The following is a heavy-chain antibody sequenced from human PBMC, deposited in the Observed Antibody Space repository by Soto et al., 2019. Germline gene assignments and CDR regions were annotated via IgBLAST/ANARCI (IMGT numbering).Heavy chain of an antibody. CDR3: AREYYYDSSGIGFDP. Sequence: ASETLSLTCTVSGGSISSYYWSWIRQPPGKGLEWIGSIYHTGSPHHNPSLKSRVIISEDRSKNQIYLKLNSVTAADTAVYYCAREYYYDSSGIGFDPWGPGTLVTVSS. CDR2: IYHTGSP. V-gene: IGHV4-59*01. D-gene: IGHD3-22*01. CDR1: GGSISSYY. J-gene: IGHJ5*02.